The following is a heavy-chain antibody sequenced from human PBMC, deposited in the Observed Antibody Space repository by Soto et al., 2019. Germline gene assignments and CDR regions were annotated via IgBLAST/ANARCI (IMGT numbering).Heavy chain of an antibody. Sequence: GGSLRLSCAASGFTFSSYWMSWVRQAPGRGLEWVANIKQDGSEKYYVDSVKGRFTISRDNAKNSLYLQMNSLRAEDTAVYYCRMVRGVAGYGMDVWGQGTTVTVSS. CDR3: RMVRGVAGYGMDV. D-gene: IGHD3-10*01. V-gene: IGHV3-7*01. J-gene: IGHJ6*02. CDR2: IKQDGSEK. CDR1: GFTFSSYW.